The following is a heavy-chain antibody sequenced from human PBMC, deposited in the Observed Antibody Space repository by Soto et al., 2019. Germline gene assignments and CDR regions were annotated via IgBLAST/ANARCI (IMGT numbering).Heavy chain of an antibody. V-gene: IGHV3-30*03. CDR3: AIVRVTDSPLDH. Sequence: QVHLVESGGGVVQPGTSLTLTCTASGFTFRSSGMHWVRQAPGKGLEWLAFLAYDGSQKFYADSVKGRFSISRDNTKNTLYLHMSSLTAEDTAIYYCAIVRVTDSPLDHWGTGSLVNVSS. CDR1: GFTFRSSG. CDR2: LAYDGSQK. D-gene: IGHD2-21*02. J-gene: IGHJ4*02.